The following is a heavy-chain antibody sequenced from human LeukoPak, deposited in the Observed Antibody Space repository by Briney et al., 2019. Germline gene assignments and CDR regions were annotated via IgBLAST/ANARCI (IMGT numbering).Heavy chain of an antibody. CDR3: ATDRKVGTWDPRFNY. CDR2: IRQDDSEK. V-gene: IGHV3-7*01. Sequence: GGSLRLSCSASGFTFSDYWMKWVRQAPGKGQERVGNIRQDDSEKNYVDSVKGRFTISRDNAKSSLYLQMNSLRAEDTAIYYCATDRKVGTWDPRFNYWGQGTLVTVSS. J-gene: IGHJ4*02. D-gene: IGHD4-23*01. CDR1: GFTFSDYW.